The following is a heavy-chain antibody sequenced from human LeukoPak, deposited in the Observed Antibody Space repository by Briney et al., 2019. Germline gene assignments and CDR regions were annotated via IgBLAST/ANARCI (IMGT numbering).Heavy chain of an antibody. CDR3: ARRLGRKFGERFYYYHYMDV. V-gene: IGHV4-34*01. J-gene: IGHJ6*03. Sequence: SETLSLTCAVYGGSFSGYYWSWIRQPPGKGLEWIGEINHRGSTSYSPSLKSRVTISVDTSKNQFSLKLRSVTAADTAVYYCARRLGRKFGERFYYYHYMDVWGKGTTVTTSS. CDR2: INHRGST. D-gene: IGHD3-10*01. CDR1: GGSFSGYY.